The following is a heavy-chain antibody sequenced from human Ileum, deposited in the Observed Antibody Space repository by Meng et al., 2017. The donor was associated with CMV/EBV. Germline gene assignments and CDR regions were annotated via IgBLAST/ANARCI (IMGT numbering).Heavy chain of an antibody. V-gene: IGHV1-69*05. J-gene: IGHJ6*02. D-gene: IGHD2-2*01. CDR1: GGTFSSYA. Sequence: SVKVSCKASGGTFSSYAISWVRQAPGQGLEWMGGIIPIFGTANYAQKFQGRVTITTDESTSTAYMKLSSLRSEDTAVYYCASSEYCSSTSCYLIYYYYGMDVWGQGTTVTVSS. CDR3: ASSEYCSSTSCYLIYYYYGMDV. CDR2: IIPIFGTA.